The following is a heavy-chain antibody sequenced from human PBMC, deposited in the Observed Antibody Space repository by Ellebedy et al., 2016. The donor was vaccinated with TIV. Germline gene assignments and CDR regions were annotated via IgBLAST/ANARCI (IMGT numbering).Heavy chain of an antibody. CDR1: GSTFSTSW. D-gene: IGHD1-1*01. CDR2: MNGDGNER. J-gene: IGHJ4*02. Sequence: GESLKISCAVSGSTFSTSWMSWVRHAPGQGLEWVANMNGDGNERYYVDSVEGRFTISRDNTRNSLYLQMNSLRADDTAVYYCTKDGSGTMNFWGQGTLVTISS. CDR3: TKDGSGTMNF. V-gene: IGHV3-7*01.